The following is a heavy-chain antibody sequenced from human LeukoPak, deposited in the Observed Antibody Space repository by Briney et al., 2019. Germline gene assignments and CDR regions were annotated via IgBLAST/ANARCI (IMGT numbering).Heavy chain of an antibody. V-gene: IGHV1-2*02. D-gene: IGHD1-14*01. CDR1: GYTFTGYY. CDR2: INPNSGGT. J-gene: IGHJ4*02. CDR3: ARDRNLIFFDY. Sequence: ASVKVSCKASGYTFTGYYMHWVRQAPGQGLEWMGWINPNSGGTNYAQKFQGRVTMTRDTSISTAYMELSSLRSEDTAVYYCARDRNLIFFDYWGQGTLVTVSS.